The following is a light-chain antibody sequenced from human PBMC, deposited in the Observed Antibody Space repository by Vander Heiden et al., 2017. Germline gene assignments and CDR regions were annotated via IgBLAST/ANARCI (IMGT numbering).Light chain of an antibody. Sequence: QSALTQSASLPGSPGPSITTACTGSSSDVGSYDYVPYYQQHPGKAPKRMIFDVSNRPPGVSNRFSGSKSGNTASLTTSGRQTEDEADYYCSSYTGSITWVFGGGTKVTVL. CDR3: SSYTGSITWV. V-gene: IGLV2-14*03. J-gene: IGLJ3*02. CDR1: SSDVGSYDY. CDR2: DVS.